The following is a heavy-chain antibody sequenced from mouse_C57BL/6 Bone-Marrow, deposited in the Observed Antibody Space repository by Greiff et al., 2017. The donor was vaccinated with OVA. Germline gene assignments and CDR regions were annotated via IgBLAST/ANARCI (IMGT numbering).Heavy chain of an antibody. Sequence: QVQLKQPGAELVKPGASVKLSCKASGYTFTSYWMQWVKQRPGQGLEWIGEIDPSDSYTNYNQKFKGKATLTVDTSSSTAYMQLSSLTSEDSAVYYCARRGNYYGSSLAWFAYWGQGTLVTVSA. CDR2: IDPSDSYT. J-gene: IGHJ3*01. CDR3: ARRGNYYGSSLAWFAY. V-gene: IGHV1-50*01. D-gene: IGHD1-1*01. CDR1: GYTFTSYW.